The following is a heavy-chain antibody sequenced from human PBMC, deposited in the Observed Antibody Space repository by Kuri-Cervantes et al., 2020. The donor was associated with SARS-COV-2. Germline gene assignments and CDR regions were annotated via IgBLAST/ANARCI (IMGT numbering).Heavy chain of an antibody. CDR1: GGSISSYY. CDR2: IYYSGST. J-gene: IGHJ4*02. CDR3: ARASLRYFDWLLYPTANYFDY. V-gene: IGHV4-59*01. D-gene: IGHD3-9*01. Sequence: GSLRLSCTVSGGSISSYYWSWIRQPPGKGLEWIGYIYYSGSTNYNPSLKSRVTISVDTSKNQFSLKLSSVTAADTAVYYCARASLRYFDWLLYPTANYFDYWGQGTLVTVSS.